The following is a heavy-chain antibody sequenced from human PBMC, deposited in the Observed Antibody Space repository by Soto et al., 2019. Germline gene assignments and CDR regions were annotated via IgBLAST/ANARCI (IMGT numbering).Heavy chain of an antibody. Sequence: EVQLVESGGGLVQPGGSLRLSCAASGFTFSSYSMNWVRQAPGKGLEWVSYISSSSSTIYYADSVKGRFTISRDNAKNSLYLQMNSLRAEDTAVYYCARDTYLRLRYFDDYWGQGTLVTVSS. V-gene: IGHV3-48*01. CDR3: ARDTYLRLRYFDDY. D-gene: IGHD3-9*01. CDR1: GFTFSSYS. J-gene: IGHJ4*02. CDR2: ISSSSSTI.